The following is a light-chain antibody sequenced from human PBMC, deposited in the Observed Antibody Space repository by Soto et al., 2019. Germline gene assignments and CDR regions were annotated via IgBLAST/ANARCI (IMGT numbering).Light chain of an antibody. V-gene: IGKV3D-15*01. CDR2: GAS. CDR1: QSISIG. CDR3: QPYNKWPLIT. Sequence: DIVTAQVPASLSLPSRARPTLSCSASQSISIGLAWYRQKPGQAPRLLIYGASTRATGTPARFSGSGSGTDFTLTISSLQSEDFALYYCQPYNKWPLITFRQDTRLE. J-gene: IGKJ5*01.